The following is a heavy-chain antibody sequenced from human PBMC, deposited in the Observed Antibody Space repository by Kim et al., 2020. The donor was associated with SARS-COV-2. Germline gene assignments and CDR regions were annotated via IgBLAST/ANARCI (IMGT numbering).Heavy chain of an antibody. CDR1: GFTFSSYA. Sequence: GGSLRLSCAASGFTFSSYAMSWVRQAPGKGLEWVSAISGSGGSTYYADSVKGRFTISRDNSKNTLYLQMNSLRAEDTAVYYCAKDSLEGNYGGNAGYDYWGQGTLVTVSS. V-gene: IGHV3-23*01. CDR2: ISGSGGST. J-gene: IGHJ4*02. D-gene: IGHD4-17*01. CDR3: AKDSLEGNYGGNAGYDY.